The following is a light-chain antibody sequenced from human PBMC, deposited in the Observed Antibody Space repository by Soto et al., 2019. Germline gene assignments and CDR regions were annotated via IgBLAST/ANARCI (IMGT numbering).Light chain of an antibody. CDR3: AAWDDSLTGPV. CDR1: RSDIGSNS. Sequence: QSVLTQPPSASGTPGQTVIISCSGSRSDIGSNSVNLYQHLPGTAPKLLIYNNNQRPSGVPDLFSGSKSGTSASLAISGLQSEDEADYYCAAWDDSLTGPVFGTGTKVTV. CDR2: NNN. V-gene: IGLV1-44*01. J-gene: IGLJ1*01.